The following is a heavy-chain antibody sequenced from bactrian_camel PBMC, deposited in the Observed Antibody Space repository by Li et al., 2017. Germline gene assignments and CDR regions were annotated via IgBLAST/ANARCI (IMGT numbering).Heavy chain of an antibody. V-gene: IGHV3S1*01. J-gene: IGHJ4*01. Sequence: QLVESGGGSVQPGGSLRLSCSASGFTFSSYYIFSSYYMYWVRQAPGKELEWVSGVNGPGTYAHYAESMKERFTASRDNPKNTLYLQLNDLKTEDTAIYYCSRDDGRTRGQGTQVTVS. CDR2: VNGPGTYA. CDR1: GFTFSSYYIFSSYY.